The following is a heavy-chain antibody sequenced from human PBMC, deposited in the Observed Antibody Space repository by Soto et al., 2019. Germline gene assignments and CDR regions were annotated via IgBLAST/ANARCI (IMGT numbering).Heavy chain of an antibody. D-gene: IGHD6-19*01. J-gene: IGHJ4*02. CDR2: ISYDGSNK. Sequence: QVPLVESGGGVVQPGRSLRLSCAASGFTFSSYDMHWVRQAPGKGLEWVAVISYDGSNKYYADSVKGRFTISRDNSKNTLYLQMNTLRSEDTAVYYCVKADGGSGCAAWGQGTLVTVSS. V-gene: IGHV3-30*18. CDR1: GFTFSSYD. CDR3: VKADGGSGCAA.